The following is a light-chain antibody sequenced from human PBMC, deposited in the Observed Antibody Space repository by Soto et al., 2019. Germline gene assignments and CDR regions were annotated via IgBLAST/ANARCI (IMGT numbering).Light chain of an antibody. Sequence: DIQMTQSPSSLSASVGDRVTISCRACQGIRNYVAWYQQRPGKVPKLLIYAASTLQSGVPSRFSGSGSGTDFTLTISSLQPEDVATYYCQKYNSVPSFGGGTKVEIK. CDR3: QKYNSVPS. CDR2: AAS. J-gene: IGKJ4*01. V-gene: IGKV1-27*01. CDR1: QGIRNY.